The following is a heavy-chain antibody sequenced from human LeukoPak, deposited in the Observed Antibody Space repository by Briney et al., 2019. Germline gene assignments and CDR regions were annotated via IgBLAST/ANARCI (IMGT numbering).Heavy chain of an antibody. D-gene: IGHD1-1*01. V-gene: IGHV4-39*07. Sequence: SETLSLTCTVSGDSISSSRYYWGWIRQPPGKGLEWIGSTYYRGTTYYNPSLKSRVTISVDTSKNQFSLQLSSVTAADTAVYYCARDWNRYAYWGQGTLVTVSS. CDR3: ARDWNRYAY. CDR2: TYYRGTT. J-gene: IGHJ4*02. CDR1: GDSISSSRYY.